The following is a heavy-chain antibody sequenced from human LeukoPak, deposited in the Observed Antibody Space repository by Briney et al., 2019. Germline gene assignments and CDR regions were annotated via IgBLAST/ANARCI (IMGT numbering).Heavy chain of an antibody. V-gene: IGHV4-61*01. D-gene: IGHD3-22*01. CDR2: ISHSGST. Sequence: PSETLSLTCTVSGGSISSSIYYWVWIRQPPGKGLEWLAYISHSGSTNFNPSLKSRVTISVDTSMNQFSLKLSSVTAADTAVYYCARESDYYDSSGYFDYWGQGTLVTVSS. J-gene: IGHJ4*02. CDR1: GGSISSSIYY. CDR3: ARESDYYDSSGYFDY.